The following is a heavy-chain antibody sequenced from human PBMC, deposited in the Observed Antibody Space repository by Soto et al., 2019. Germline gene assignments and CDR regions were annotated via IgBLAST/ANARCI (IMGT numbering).Heavy chain of an antibody. Sequence: PSETLSLTCTVSGGSIISCGYYWSWIRQHPGKGLEWIGYIYYSGSTYYNPSLKSRVTISVDTSKNQFSLKLSSVTAADTAVYYCARTNSSSWYTPPDDWGQGTLVTVSS. CDR2: IYYSGST. V-gene: IGHV4-31*03. J-gene: IGHJ4*02. CDR1: GGSIISCGYY. CDR3: ARTNSSSWYTPPDD. D-gene: IGHD6-13*01.